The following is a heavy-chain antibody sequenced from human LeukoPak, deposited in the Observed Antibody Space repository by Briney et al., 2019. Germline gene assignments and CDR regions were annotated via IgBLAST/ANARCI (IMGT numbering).Heavy chain of an antibody. D-gene: IGHD2-2*01. CDR2: ISYDGSNK. J-gene: IGHJ2*01. Sequence: GGSLRLSCAASGFTFSNYGIHWVRQAPGKGLEWVAVISYDGSNKHYADSVKGRFTISRDNSKNTLYLQMNSLRAEDTALYYCAKLEGYCSSSTCHGNWYFDRWGRGTLVTVSS. CDR3: AKLEGYCSSSTCHGNWYFDR. CDR1: GFTFSNYG. V-gene: IGHV3-30*18.